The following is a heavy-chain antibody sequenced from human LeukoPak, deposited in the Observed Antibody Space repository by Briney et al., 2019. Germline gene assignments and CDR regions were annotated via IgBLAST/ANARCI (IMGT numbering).Heavy chain of an antibody. Sequence: GGSLRLSCVASGFTFSSYAINWVRQAPGKGLEWVSGTSGSGGRTYYADSVKGRFSISRDNSKNTLYLQMDSLRGEDTAVYYCAKDFRIGYSAHFDYWGQGALVTVSS. CDR3: AKDFRIGYSAHFDY. V-gene: IGHV3-23*01. CDR1: GFTFSSYA. D-gene: IGHD2-21*01. J-gene: IGHJ4*02. CDR2: TSGSGGRT.